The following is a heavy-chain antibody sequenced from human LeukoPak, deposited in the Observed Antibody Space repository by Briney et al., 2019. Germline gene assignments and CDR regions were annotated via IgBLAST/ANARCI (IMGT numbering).Heavy chain of an antibody. CDR3: ARGGIITSYAFEI. V-gene: IGHV3-21*01. D-gene: IGHD1-26*01. CDR1: GGSISSGGYY. CDR2: ISSTSNYI. J-gene: IGHJ3*02. Sequence: PSETLSLTCTVSGGSISSGGYYWSWVRQAPGKGLEWVSCISSTSNYIFYADSVRGRFTISRDNAKNSLYLQMDSLRAEDTAVYYCARGGIITSYAFEIWGQGAMVTVSS.